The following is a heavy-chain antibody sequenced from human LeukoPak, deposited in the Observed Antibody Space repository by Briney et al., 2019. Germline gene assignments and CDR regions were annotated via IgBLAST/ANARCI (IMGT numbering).Heavy chain of an antibody. CDR1: GYTFTSYG. V-gene: IGHV1-18*01. D-gene: IGHD6-13*01. Sequence: ASVTVSCTASGYTFTSYGISWVRQAPGQGLEWMGWISAYNGNTNYAQKLQGRVTMPTDTSTSTAYMELRSLRSDDTAVYYCARSKAAYSSSVDYWGQGTLVTVSS. CDR2: ISAYNGNT. J-gene: IGHJ4*02. CDR3: ARSKAAYSSSVDY.